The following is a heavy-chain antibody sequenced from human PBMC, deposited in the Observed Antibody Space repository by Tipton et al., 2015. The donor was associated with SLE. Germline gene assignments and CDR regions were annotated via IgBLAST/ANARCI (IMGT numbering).Heavy chain of an antibody. CDR1: GESISSSSYY. D-gene: IGHD7-27*01. CDR3: ARLTPWGYDY. Sequence: TLSLTCTVSGESISSSSYYWGWIRQPPGKGLEWIGSISYSGATSYNPSLKSRVTISVDTSKNHFSLSLISVTAADTAVYYCARLTPWGYDYWGPGMLVTVSS. V-gene: IGHV4-39*07. CDR2: ISYSGAT. J-gene: IGHJ4*02.